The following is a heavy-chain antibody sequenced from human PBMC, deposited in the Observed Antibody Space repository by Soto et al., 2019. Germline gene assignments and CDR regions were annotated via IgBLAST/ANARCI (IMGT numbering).Heavy chain of an antibody. V-gene: IGHV1-18*01. D-gene: IGHD6-6*01. CDR2: ISAYNGNT. CDR3: ARDGPLRYSSSYGMDV. CDR1: GYTFTSYG. Sequence: QVQLVQSGAEVKKPGASVKVSCKASGYTFTSYGISWVRQAPGQGLEWMGWISAYNGNTNYAQKLQGRVTMTTDTSTSTADMELRSLRSDDTAVYYCARDGPLRYSSSYGMDVWGQGTTVTVSS. J-gene: IGHJ6*02.